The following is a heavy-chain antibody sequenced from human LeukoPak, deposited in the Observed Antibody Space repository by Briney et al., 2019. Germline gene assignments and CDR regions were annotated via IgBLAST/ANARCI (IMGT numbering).Heavy chain of an antibody. Sequence: SVKVSCKASGGTFSSYAISWVRQAPGQGLEWMGRIIPILGIANYAQKFQGRVTITADKSTSTAYMELSSLRSDDTAVYYCARGGRIAAAGPLFDLWGRGTLVTVSS. CDR3: ARGGRIAAAGPLFDL. J-gene: IGHJ2*01. V-gene: IGHV1-69*04. CDR2: IIPILGIA. CDR1: GGTFSSYA. D-gene: IGHD6-13*01.